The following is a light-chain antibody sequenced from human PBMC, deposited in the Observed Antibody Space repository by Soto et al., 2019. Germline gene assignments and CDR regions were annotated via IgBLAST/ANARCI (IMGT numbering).Light chain of an antibody. Sequence: EILMTQSPSTLAVSPGERATLSCRASQSVRSHLAWFQQKPGQAPRLLMYGVSTRATGMPDRFSGSGSGTEFTLIISSLQSEDFEVYYCQQFSSYPLTFGGGTKVDIK. V-gene: IGKV3D-15*01. CDR2: GVS. CDR3: QQFSSYPLT. CDR1: QSVRSH. J-gene: IGKJ4*01.